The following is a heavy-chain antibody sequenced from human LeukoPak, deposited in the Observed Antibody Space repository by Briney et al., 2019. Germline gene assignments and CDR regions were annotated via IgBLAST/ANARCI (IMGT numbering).Heavy chain of an antibody. V-gene: IGHV4-4*07. Sequence: SETLSLTXTVSGGSISSYYWSWLRQPDGKGLEWIGRIYTSGSTNYNPSLKSRVTMSVDTSKNQFSLKLSSVTAADTAVYYCARDQMVRGGFDYWGQGTLVTVSS. CDR1: GGSISSYY. CDR3: ARDQMVRGGFDY. D-gene: IGHD3-10*01. CDR2: IYTSGST. J-gene: IGHJ4*02.